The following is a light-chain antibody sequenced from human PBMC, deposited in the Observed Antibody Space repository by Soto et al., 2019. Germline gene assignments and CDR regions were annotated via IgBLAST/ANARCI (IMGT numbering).Light chain of an antibody. J-gene: IGLJ1*01. CDR1: SSNIGGNA. CDR2: SNN. Sequence: QSVLTQPPSASGTPGQRVTISCSGSSSNIGGNAVNWYQQLPGTTPKLLIYSNNQRPSGVPDRFFGSKSGTSASLAISGLQSEDEADYYCAAWDDSLSGYVFGTGTKLTVL. CDR3: AAWDDSLSGYV. V-gene: IGLV1-44*01.